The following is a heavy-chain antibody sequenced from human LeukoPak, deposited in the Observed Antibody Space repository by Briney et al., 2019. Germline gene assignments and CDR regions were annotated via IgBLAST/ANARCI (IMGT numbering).Heavy chain of an antibody. CDR3: ARSFYSGSYYGRGEDY. J-gene: IGHJ4*02. CDR2: ISSSSSYI. CDR1: GFTFSSYS. Sequence: GGSLRLSCAASGFTFSSYSMNWVRQAPGKGLEWVSYISSSSSYIYYADSVKGRFTISRDNAKNSLYLQMNSLRAEDTAVYYCARSFYSGSYYGRGEDYWGQGTLVTVSS. D-gene: IGHD1-26*01. V-gene: IGHV3-21*05.